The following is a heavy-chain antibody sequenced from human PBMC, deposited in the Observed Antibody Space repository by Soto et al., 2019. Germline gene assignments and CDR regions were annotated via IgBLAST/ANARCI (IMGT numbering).Heavy chain of an antibody. Sequence: SETLSLTCTVSGGSISSYYWSLIRQPPGKGLEWIGYIYYSGSTNYNPSLKSRVTISVDTSKNQFSLKLSSVTAADTAVYYCAIGIVAAGFDYWGQGTLVTVSS. D-gene: IGHD6-13*01. V-gene: IGHV4-59*01. CDR3: AIGIVAAGFDY. CDR2: IYYSGST. CDR1: GGSISSYY. J-gene: IGHJ4*02.